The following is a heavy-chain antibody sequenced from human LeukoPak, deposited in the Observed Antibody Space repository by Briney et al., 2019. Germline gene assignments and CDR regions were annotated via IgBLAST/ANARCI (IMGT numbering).Heavy chain of an antibody. CDR1: GFTFSSYW. V-gene: IGHV3-7*01. CDR3: ARGGGIVNWNLIYYFDY. D-gene: IGHD1-7*01. CDR2: IKQDGSEK. J-gene: IGHJ4*02. Sequence: GGSLRLSCAASGFTFSSYWMSWVRQAPGKGLEWVANIKQDGSEKYYVDSVKGRFTISRDNAKNSLYLQMNSLRAEDTAVYYCARGGGIVNWNLIYYFDYWGQGTLVTVSS.